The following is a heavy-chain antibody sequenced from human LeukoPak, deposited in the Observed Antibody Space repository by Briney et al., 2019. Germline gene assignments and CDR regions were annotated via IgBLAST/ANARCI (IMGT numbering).Heavy chain of an antibody. CDR3: ARHISSLAGSDWFDP. J-gene: IGHJ5*02. CDR2: ISSSGSTI. CDR1: GFTFSSYE. V-gene: IGHV3-48*03. D-gene: IGHD6-13*01. Sequence: GGSLRLSCAASGFTFSSYEMNWVRQAPGKGLEWVSYISSSGSTIYYADFVKGRFTISRDNAKNSLYLQMNSLRAEDTAVYYCARHISSLAGSDWFDPWGQGTLVTVSS.